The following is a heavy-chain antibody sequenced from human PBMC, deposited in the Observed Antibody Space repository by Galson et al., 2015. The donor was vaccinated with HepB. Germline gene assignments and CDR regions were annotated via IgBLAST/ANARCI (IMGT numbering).Heavy chain of an antibody. CDR1: GGTFSSYA. CDR3: ARLPLGLAVTSPYWYFDL. J-gene: IGHJ2*01. CDR2: IIPILGIA. V-gene: IGHV1-69*04. D-gene: IGHD4-17*01. Sequence: SVEVSCKASGGTFSSYAISWVRQAPGQGLEWIGRIIPILGIANYAQKFQGRVTITADKSTSTAYMELSSLRSEDTAVYYCARLPLGLAVTSPYWYFDLWGRGTLVTVSS.